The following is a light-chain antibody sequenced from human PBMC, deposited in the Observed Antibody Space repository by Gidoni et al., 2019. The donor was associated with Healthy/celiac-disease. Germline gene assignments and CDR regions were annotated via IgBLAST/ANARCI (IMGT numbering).Light chain of an antibody. V-gene: IGKV3-15*01. Sequence: DIVLTQSPATLSVSPGERATLSCRASQSVSSTLAWYQQKPGQAPRLLIYGASTRATGIPARFSGGRSGTEFTLTISSLQSEDFAVYYCQQYNNWPLMYTFGQGTKLEIK. CDR3: QQYNNWPLMYT. CDR1: QSVSST. J-gene: IGKJ2*01. CDR2: GAS.